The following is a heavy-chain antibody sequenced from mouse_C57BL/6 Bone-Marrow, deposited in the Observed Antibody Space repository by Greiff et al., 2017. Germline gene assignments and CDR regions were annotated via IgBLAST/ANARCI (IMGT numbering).Heavy chain of an antibody. D-gene: IGHD1-1*01. V-gene: IGHV5-4*01. CDR1: GFTFSSYA. CDR2: ISDGGSYT. CDR3: ARALLLPYFDY. Sequence: EVQGVASGGGLVKPGGSLKLSCAASGFTFSSYAMSWVRQTPEKRLEWVATISDGGSYTYYPDNVKGRFTISRDNAKNNLYLQMSHLKSEDTAMYYCARALLLPYFDYWGQGTTLTVSS. J-gene: IGHJ2*01.